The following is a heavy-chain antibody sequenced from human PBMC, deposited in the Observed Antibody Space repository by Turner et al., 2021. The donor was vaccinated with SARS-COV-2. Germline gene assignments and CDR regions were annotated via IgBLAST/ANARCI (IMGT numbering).Heavy chain of an antibody. V-gene: IGHV3-21*01. D-gene: IGHD3-3*01. CDR1: GFTFSSYS. J-gene: IGHJ6*02. CDR3: AREDDFWSGYHHYGMDV. CDR2: MSSRSSYI. Sequence: EVQVVESGGGLVKPGGSLRLPCAASGFTFSSYSMNWVRQAPGKGLEWVSSMSSRSSYIYYADSVKGRFTISRDNAKNSLYLQMNSLRAEDTAVYYCAREDDFWSGYHHYGMDVWGQGTTVTVSS.